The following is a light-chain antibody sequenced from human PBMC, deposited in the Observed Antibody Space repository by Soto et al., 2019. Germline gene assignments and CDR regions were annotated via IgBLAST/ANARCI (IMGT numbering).Light chain of an antibody. J-gene: IGKJ1*01. Sequence: ETWMTQSPATLSVSPGERVTLSCRASQSVSSNLGCYQAKPRQAPRLPPYGPSSRATDIPASFRGSGSGTDFTLTISRLDPDHFPVYYCQQYGPLPQTFGQGTKVDIK. CDR2: GPS. CDR3: QQYGPLPQT. V-gene: IGKV3D-15*01. CDR1: QSVSSN.